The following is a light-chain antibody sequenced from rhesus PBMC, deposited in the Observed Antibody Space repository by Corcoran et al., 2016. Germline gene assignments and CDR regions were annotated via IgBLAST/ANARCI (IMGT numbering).Light chain of an antibody. Sequence: DIQMTQSPSSLSASVGDKVTITCRASQGISNALAWYQPKPGKAPKLLIYAASTLQSGVPSRFSGSGSGTDFNRTISSLQPEEFAVYYCQQRNSYPWTFGQGTKVEIK. CDR2: AAS. J-gene: IGKJ1*01. CDR1: QGISNA. V-gene: IGKV1-33*01. CDR3: QQRNSYPWT.